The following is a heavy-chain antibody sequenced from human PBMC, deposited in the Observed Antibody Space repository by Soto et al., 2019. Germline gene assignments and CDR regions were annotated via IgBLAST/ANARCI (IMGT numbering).Heavy chain of an antibody. D-gene: IGHD6-19*01. CDR2: ISGSGGST. CDR1: GFTFSSYA. V-gene: IGHV3-23*01. Sequence: EVQLLASGGGLVQPGGSLRLSCAASGFTFSSYAMSWVRQAPGKGLEWVSAISGSGGSTYYADSVKGRFTISRDNSKNTLYLQMNSLRAEDTAVYYCAKDLPASIREWLVLRAFDIWGQGTMVTVSS. CDR3: AKDLPASIREWLVLRAFDI. J-gene: IGHJ3*02.